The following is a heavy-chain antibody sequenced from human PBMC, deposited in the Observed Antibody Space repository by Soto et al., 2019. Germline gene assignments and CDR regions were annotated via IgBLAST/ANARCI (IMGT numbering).Heavy chain of an antibody. J-gene: IGHJ5*02. CDR1: GYTFTGYY. CDR3: ARIYCSSTSCYYGWFDP. Sequence: GASVKVSCKASGYTFTGYYMHWVRQAPGQGLEWMGWINPNSGDTNYAQKFQGRVTMTRDTSISTAYMELSRLRSDDTAVYYCARIYCSSTSCYYGWFDPWGQGTLVTVSS. V-gene: IGHV1-2*02. D-gene: IGHD2-2*01. CDR2: INPNSGDT.